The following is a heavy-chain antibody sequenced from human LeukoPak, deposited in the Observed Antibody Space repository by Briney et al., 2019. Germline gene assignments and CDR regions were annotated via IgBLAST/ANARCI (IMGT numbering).Heavy chain of an antibody. CDR1: GGSISSYY. J-gene: IGHJ4*02. CDR3: ARQFPMDYYGSGSYSIAYYFDY. V-gene: IGHV4-59*08. Sequence: SETLSLTCTVSGGSISSYYWSWIRQPPGKGLEWIGYIYYSGSTNYNPSLKSRVTISVDTSKNQFSLKLSSVTAADTAVYYCARQFPMDYYGSGSYSIAYYFDYWGQGTLVTVSS. D-gene: IGHD3-10*01. CDR2: IYYSGST.